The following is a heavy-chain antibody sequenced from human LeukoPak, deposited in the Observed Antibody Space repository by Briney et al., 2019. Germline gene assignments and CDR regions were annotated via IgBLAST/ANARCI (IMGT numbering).Heavy chain of an antibody. V-gene: IGHV4-59*01. J-gene: IGHJ6*03. Sequence: SETLSLTCTVSGGSISSYYWSWIRQPPGKGLEWIGYIYYSGSTNYNPSLKSRVTISVDTSKNQFSLKLSSVTAADTAVYYCARIDWSGYDYYYYYMDVWGKGTTVTVSS. D-gene: IGHD3-3*01. CDR2: IYYSGST. CDR1: GGSISSYY. CDR3: ARIDWSGYDYYYYYMDV.